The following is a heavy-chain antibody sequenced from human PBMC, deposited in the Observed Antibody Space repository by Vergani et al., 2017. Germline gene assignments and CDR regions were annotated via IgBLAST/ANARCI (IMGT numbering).Heavy chain of an antibody. CDR2: IYYSGGT. J-gene: IGHJ4*02. V-gene: IGHV4-39*01. CDR3: ARANIAADGGNVDC. D-gene: IGHD6-13*01. CDR1: GGSISSSSHY. Sequence: LQLQESGPGLVKPSETLSLTCTVSGGSISSSSHYWGWIRQPPGKGLEWIGSIYYSGGTYYNPSLKSLVTISVDTYKNQFSLKLSSVTAADTAVYNCARANIAADGGNVDCWDRGTVIVVSA.